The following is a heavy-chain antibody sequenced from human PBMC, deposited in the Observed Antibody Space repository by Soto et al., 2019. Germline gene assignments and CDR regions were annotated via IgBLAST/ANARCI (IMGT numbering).Heavy chain of an antibody. CDR1: GGSISSSSYY. Sequence: TSETLSLTCSVSGGSISSSSYYWGWIRQPPGTGLEWIGSIYYSRSTYYDPSLKSRVIISADTSRNQFPLKLSSVTAADTAVYYCARLFSSGYWPFDYWGQGTLVTVSS. CDR2: IYYSRST. V-gene: IGHV4-39*01. D-gene: IGHD3-22*01. J-gene: IGHJ4*02. CDR3: ARLFSSGYWPFDY.